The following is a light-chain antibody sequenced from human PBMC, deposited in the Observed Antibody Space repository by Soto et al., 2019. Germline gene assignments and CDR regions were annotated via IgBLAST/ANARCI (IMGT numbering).Light chain of an antibody. V-gene: IGLV2-8*01. CDR1: SSDVGGYNY. CDR2: EVS. Sequence: QSVLTQPPSASGSPGQSVTISCTGTSSDVGGYNYVSWYQQHPGKAPKLMIYEVSKRPSGVPDRFSGSKSGNTASLTVSGLQAEDEADYCCSSYAGSNNWVFGGGTKLTV. J-gene: IGLJ2*01. CDR3: SSYAGSNNWV.